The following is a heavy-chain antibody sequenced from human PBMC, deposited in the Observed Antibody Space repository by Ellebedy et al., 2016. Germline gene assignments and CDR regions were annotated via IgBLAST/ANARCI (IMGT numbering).Heavy chain of an antibody. D-gene: IGHD4-17*01. Sequence: GGSLRLSXAVSGFPFSKFLMSWVRQAPGKGLEWVSTISVRGDSAFSADSVKGRFTISRDSSKNSVYLRMNNLRVEDTAVYYCRQGHYADLWGQGTLVTVSS. J-gene: IGHJ4*02. CDR2: ISVRGDSA. CDR3: RQGHYADL. V-gene: IGHV3-23*01. CDR1: GFPFSKFL.